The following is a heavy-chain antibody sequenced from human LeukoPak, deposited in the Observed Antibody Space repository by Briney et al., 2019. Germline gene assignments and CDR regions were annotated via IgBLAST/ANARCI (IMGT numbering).Heavy chain of an antibody. CDR2: IYYSGST. CDR1: GGSISSSSYY. Sequence: NPSETLSLTCTVSGGSISSSSYYWGWIRQPPGKGLEWIGSIYYSGSTYYNPSLKSRVTISVDTSKNQFSLKLSSVTAADTAVYYCASRMAALDYWGQGTLVTVSS. CDR3: ASRMAALDY. V-gene: IGHV4-39*07. D-gene: IGHD5-24*01. J-gene: IGHJ4*02.